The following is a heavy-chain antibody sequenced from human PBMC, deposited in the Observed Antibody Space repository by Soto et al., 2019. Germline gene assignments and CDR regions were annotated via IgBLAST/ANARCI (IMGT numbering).Heavy chain of an antibody. Sequence: GGSLRLSCAASGFTFSDYYMSWIRRAPGKGLEWVSYISSSSSYTNYADSVKGRFTISRDNAKNSLYLQMNSLRAEDTAVYYCARSYTYYYDSSGPNAFDIWGQGTMVTVSS. CDR3: ARSYTYYYDSSGPNAFDI. D-gene: IGHD3-22*01. CDR2: ISSSSSYT. CDR1: GFTFSDYY. J-gene: IGHJ3*02. V-gene: IGHV3-11*06.